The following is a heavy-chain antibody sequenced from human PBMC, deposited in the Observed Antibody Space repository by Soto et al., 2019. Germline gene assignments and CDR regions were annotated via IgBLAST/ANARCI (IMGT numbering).Heavy chain of an antibody. Sequence: EVQLLESGGGLVQPGGSLRLSCAASGFTFSSYAMSWVRQAPGKGLEWVSAISGSGGSTYYADSVKGRFTISRDNSKNTLYLPMNSLRAEDTAVYYCAKDRYYYDSSGFLGNYPWGQGTLVTVSS. CDR2: ISGSGGST. V-gene: IGHV3-23*01. CDR1: GFTFSSYA. D-gene: IGHD3-22*01. CDR3: AKDRYYYDSSGFLGNYP. J-gene: IGHJ5*02.